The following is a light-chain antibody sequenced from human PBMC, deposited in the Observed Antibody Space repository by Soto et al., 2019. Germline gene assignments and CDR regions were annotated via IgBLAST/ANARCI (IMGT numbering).Light chain of an antibody. V-gene: IGKV3-20*01. CDR2: GAS. CDR3: QQYGNSPWT. CDR1: QSAFSTY. Sequence: EIVLTQSPGTLSLSPGERATLSCRASQSAFSTYLAWYQQKPGQAPRLLIYGASSRATGIPDRFSGSGSGTDFTLTISRLEPEDFAVYYCQQYGNSPWTLGQGTKVAIK. J-gene: IGKJ1*01.